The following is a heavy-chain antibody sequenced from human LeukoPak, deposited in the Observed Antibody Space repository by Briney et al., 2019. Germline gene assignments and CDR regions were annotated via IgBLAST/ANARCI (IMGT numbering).Heavy chain of an antibody. V-gene: IGHV3-30*18. D-gene: IGHD4-17*01. CDR3: AKDLRHDYGDYVPDY. CDR2: ISYDGSNK. CDR1: GFTFSSYG. J-gene: IGHJ4*02. Sequence: GGSLRLSCAASGFTFSSYGMHWVRQAPGKGLEWVAVISYDGSNKYYADSVKGRFTISRDNSKNTLYLQMNSLRAEDTAVYYCAKDLRHDYGDYVPDYWGQGTLVTVSS.